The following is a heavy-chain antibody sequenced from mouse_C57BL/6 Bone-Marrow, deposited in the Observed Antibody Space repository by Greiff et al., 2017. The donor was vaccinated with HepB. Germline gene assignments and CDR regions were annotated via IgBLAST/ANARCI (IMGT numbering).Heavy chain of an antibody. D-gene: IGHD1-1*01. V-gene: IGHV2-2*01. J-gene: IGHJ4*01. CDR2: IWSGGST. CDR1: GFSLTCHG. CDR3: ARPLTTGDAMDY. Sequence: VQLQQSGPGLVQPPQSLSITCTVSGFSLTCHGVHWVRQSPGKGLEWLGVIWSGGSTDYNAAFISRLSISKDNSNSQVFFKMNSLQADDTAIYYCARPLTTGDAMDYWGQGTSVTVSS.